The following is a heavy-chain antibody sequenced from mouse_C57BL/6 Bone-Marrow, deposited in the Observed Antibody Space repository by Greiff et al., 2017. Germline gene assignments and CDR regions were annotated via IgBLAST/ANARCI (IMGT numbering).Heavy chain of an antibody. CDR3: ARDAMVNP. CDR2: ISYDGSN. Sequence: EVKLVESGPGLVKPSQSLSLTCSVTGYSITSGYYWNWIRQFPGNKLEWMGYISYDGSNNYNPSLKNRISITRDTSKNQFFLKLNSVTTEDTATYYCARDAMVNPWGQGTLVTVSA. V-gene: IGHV3-6*01. J-gene: IGHJ3*02. CDR1: GYSITSGYY. D-gene: IGHD2-2*01.